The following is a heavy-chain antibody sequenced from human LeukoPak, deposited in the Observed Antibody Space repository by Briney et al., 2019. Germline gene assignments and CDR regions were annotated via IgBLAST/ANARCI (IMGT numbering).Heavy chain of an antibody. J-gene: IGHJ4*01. V-gene: IGHV3-74*01. CDR3: ARGPGSSGGAYVGDY. CDR1: GFTFSSYA. Sequence: PGGSLRLSCAASGFTFSSYAMSWVRQAPGRGPVWVSRADGGGSSTSYADSVKGRFSISRDNAKSTLYLQMNGLRAEDTAVYYCARGPGSSGGAYVGDYWGHGTLVTVSS. CDR2: ADGGGSST. D-gene: IGHD3-22*01.